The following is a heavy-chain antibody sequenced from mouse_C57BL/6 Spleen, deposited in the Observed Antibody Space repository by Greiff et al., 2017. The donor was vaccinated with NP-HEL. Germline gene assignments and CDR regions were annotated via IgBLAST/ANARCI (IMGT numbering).Heavy chain of an antibody. CDR1: GYTFTSYW. J-gene: IGHJ3*01. V-gene: IGHV1-55*01. CDR2: IYPGSGST. Sequence: QVQLQQPGTELVKPGASVNLSCKASGYTFTSYWITWVKQRPGQGLEWIGDIYPGSGSTNYNEKFKSKATLTVDTSSSTAYMQLSSLTSEDSAVYYCAREVYGAWFAYWGQGTLVTVSA. CDR3: AREVYGAWFAY. D-gene: IGHD1-1*02.